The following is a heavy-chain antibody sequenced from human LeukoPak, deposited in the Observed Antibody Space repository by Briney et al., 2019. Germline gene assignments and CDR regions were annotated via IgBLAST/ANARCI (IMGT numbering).Heavy chain of an antibody. CDR1: GFTFSSYS. Sequence: PGGSLRLSCAASGFTFSSYSMNWVRQAPGKGLEWVSSISSSSSYIYYPDSVKGRFTISRDNGKNTLYLQMNSLRAEDTAVYYCARGSTYYDSSGQVPFDYWGQGTLVTVSS. D-gene: IGHD3-22*01. CDR2: ISSSSSYI. V-gene: IGHV3-21*01. J-gene: IGHJ4*02. CDR3: ARGSTYYDSSGQVPFDY.